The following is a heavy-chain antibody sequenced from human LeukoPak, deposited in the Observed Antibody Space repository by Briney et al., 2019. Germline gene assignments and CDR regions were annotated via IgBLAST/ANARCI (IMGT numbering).Heavy chain of an antibody. V-gene: IGHV4-4*07. CDR3: ARERRELRGDAFDI. CDR2: IYTSGNT. CDR1: GGSISTYY. J-gene: IGHJ3*02. Sequence: SETLSLTCIVPGGSISTYYWTWIRQPAGKGLEWIGRIYTSGNTNYNPSLKTRVTLSIDTSKNQFSLKLTSVTAADTAVYYCARERRELRGDAFDIWGQGTVVTVSS. D-gene: IGHD1-26*01.